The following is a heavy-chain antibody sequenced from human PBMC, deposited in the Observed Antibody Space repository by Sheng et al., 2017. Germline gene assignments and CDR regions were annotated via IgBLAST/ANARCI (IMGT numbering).Heavy chain of an antibody. CDR3: ASHNYDYVWGSYRSSDYNWFDP. Sequence: QVQLQESGPGLVKPSETLSLTCAVSGYSISSGYYWGWIRQPPGKGLEWIGSIYHSGSTYYNPSLKSRVTISVDTSKNQFSLKLSSVTAADTAVYYCASHNYDYVWGSYRSSDYNWFDPWGQGTLVTVSS. CDR1: GYSISSGYY. CDR2: IYHSGST. D-gene: IGHD3-16*02. J-gene: IGHJ5*02. V-gene: IGHV4-38-2*01.